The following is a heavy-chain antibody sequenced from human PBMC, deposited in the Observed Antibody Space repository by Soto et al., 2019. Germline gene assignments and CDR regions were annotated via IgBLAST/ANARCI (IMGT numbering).Heavy chain of an antibody. CDR2: IYDSGST. J-gene: IGHJ4*02. CDR3: ARVKEYSRDTATYFEY. Sequence: PSETLYLTCTVSGGSIISYYWSWIRQPPGRGLEWIGYIYDSGSTKYNPSLKSRVTISVETSKNQFSLKLSSVTAAGAAVYYCARVKEYSRDTATYFEYWGKGAVVTVYS. D-gene: IGHD5-18*01. CDR1: GGSIISYY. V-gene: IGHV4-59*01.